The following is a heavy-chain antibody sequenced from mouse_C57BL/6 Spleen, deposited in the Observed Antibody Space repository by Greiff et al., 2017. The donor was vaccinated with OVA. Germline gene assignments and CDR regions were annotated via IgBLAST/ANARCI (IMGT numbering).Heavy chain of an antibody. CDR3: ARRGSYYSAY. D-gene: IGHD2-12*01. Sequence: QVQLQQPGAELVKPGASVKLSCKASGYTFTSYWMQWVKQRHGQGLEWIGEINPYDSSTSYNQKFKGKATLTVDKSSSTAYMQLSSLTSEDSAVYYCARRGSYYSAYWGQGTLLTVSA. CDR1: GYTFTSYW. V-gene: IGHV1-50*01. J-gene: IGHJ3*01. CDR2: INPYDSST.